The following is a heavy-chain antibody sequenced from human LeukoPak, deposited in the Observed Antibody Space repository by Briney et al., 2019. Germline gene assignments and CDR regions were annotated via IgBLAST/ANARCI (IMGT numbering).Heavy chain of an antibody. CDR2: IKQDRSEK. D-gene: IGHD3-10*01. J-gene: IGHJ4*02. CDR3: ARGNFYSGSGSSPLDY. V-gene: IGHV3-7*01. Sequence: GGSLRLSCAASGFTFTNYWMSWVRQAPGKGLELVANIKQDRSEKYYVDSVKGRFTISRDNAKNSLYLQMNSLRAEDTAVYYCARGNFYSGSGSSPLDYWGQGTLVTVSS. CDR1: GFTFTNYW.